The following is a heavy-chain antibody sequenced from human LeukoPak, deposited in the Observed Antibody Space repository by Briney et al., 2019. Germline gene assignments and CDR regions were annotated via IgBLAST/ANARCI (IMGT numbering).Heavy chain of an antibody. V-gene: IGHV4-59*02. Sequence: SETLSLTCSVSGASVNDYFWSWIRQAPGRGLEWLGQGYSGGAAEYSPSLKGRVTISLDASTNKVSLSLRSATPADTAVYFCAREIVLMMSDAASPYFMDLWGRGTTVTVAS. D-gene: IGHD3-16*01. J-gene: IGHJ6*03. CDR1: GASVNDYF. CDR2: GYSGGAA. CDR3: AREIVLMMSDAASPYFMDL.